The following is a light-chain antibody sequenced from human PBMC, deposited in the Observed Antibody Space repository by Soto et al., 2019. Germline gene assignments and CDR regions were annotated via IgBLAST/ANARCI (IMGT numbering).Light chain of an antibody. V-gene: IGLV1-40*01. CDR3: QSYDSSLSAVV. Sequence: QSVLTQPPSVSGAPGQRVTISCAGSSSNIGAGHDVHWYQQLPGTAPKLLIYGNSNRPSGVPDRFAGSKSGTSGSLAITGLQAEYEADYYCQSYDSSLSAVVFGGGTKLTV. CDR1: SSNIGAGHD. CDR2: GNS. J-gene: IGLJ2*01.